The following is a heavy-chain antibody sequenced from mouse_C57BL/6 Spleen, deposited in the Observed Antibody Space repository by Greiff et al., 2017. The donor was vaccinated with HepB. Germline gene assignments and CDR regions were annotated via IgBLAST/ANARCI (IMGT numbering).Heavy chain of an antibody. CDR2: IDTNSGGT. J-gene: IGHJ3*01. V-gene: IGHV1-72*01. D-gene: IGHD1-1*01. Sequence: QVQLQQPGAELVKPGASVKLSCKASGYTFTSYWMHWVKQRPGRGLEWIGRIDTNSGGTKYNEKFKSKATLTVDKPSSTAYMQLSSLTSEDSAVYYCARSYYGSGAWFAYWGQGTLVTVSA. CDR3: ARSYYGSGAWFAY. CDR1: GYTFTSYW.